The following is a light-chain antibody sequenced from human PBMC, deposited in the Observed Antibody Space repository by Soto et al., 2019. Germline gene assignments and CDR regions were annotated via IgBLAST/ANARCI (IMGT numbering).Light chain of an antibody. J-gene: IGLJ1*01. Sequence: QSVLTQPPSVSGAPGQRVTISCTGSSSNIGADYDVHWYQQLPGTAPKLLIYGNSNRPSGVPDRFSGSKYGTSASLAITALRAEDEADYYCLSYDSSLSGYVFGTGTKVTVL. V-gene: IGLV1-40*01. CDR2: GNS. CDR3: LSYDSSLSGYV. CDR1: SSNIGADYD.